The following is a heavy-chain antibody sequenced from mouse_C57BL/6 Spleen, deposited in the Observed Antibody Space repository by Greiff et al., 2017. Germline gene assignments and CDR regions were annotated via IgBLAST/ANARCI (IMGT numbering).Heavy chain of an antibody. V-gene: IGHV1-42*01. J-gene: IGHJ4*01. CDR3: ARLLRRAMDY. CDR2: INPSTGGT. D-gene: IGHD1-2*01. Sequence: VQLQQSGPELVKPGASVKISCKASGYSFTGYYMNWVKQSPEKSLEWIGEINPSTGGTTYNQKFKAKATLTVDKSSSTAYMQLKSLTSEDSAVYYGARLLRRAMDYWGQGTSVTVSS. CDR1: GYSFTGYY.